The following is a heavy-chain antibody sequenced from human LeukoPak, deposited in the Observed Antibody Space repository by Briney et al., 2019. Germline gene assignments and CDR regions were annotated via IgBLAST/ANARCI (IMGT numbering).Heavy chain of an antibody. D-gene: IGHD5-18*01. V-gene: IGHV3-23*01. CDR2: ISCSGGRT. J-gene: IGHJ4*02. Sequence: PGGSLRLSCSASGFTFSSYAVRWVRQAPGRGLEWVSAISCSGGRTYYADSVKGRFSISSDNSKNTLYLQMNDLRAEDTAVYDCAKDGYIYGLWGRKNVDYWGQGTLAAVSS. CDR3: AKDGYIYGLWGRKNVDY. CDR1: GFTFSSYA.